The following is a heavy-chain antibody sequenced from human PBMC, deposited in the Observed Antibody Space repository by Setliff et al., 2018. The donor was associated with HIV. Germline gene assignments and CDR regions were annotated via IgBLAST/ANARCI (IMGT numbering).Heavy chain of an antibody. V-gene: IGHV1-69*13. Sequence: SVKVSCKASGGTFSSYAISWVRQAPGQGLEWMGRIIPIFGTTNYAQKFQGRVTITADESTTTAYMELSSLRSEDTAVYYCATDLAVLLRGVGFYWGQGTLVTVSS. CDR1: GGTFSSYA. CDR2: IIPIFGTT. J-gene: IGHJ4*02. CDR3: ATDLAVLLRGVGFY. D-gene: IGHD3-10*01.